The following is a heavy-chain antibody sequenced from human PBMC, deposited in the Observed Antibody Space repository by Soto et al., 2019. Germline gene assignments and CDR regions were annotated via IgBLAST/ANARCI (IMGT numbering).Heavy chain of an antibody. CDR1: GGTFSSYA. V-gene: IGHV1-69*13. J-gene: IGHJ4*02. Sequence: ASVKVSCKASGGTFSSYAISWVRQAPGQGLEWMGGIIPIFGTANYAQKFQGRVTITADESTSTAYMELSSLRSEDMAVYYCARRGNDSSGYYLFDYWGQGTLVTVSS. CDR2: IIPIFGTA. D-gene: IGHD3-22*01. CDR3: ARRGNDSSGYYLFDY.